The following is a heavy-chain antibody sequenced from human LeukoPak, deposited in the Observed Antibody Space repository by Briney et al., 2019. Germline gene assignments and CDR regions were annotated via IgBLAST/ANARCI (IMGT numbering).Heavy chain of an antibody. D-gene: IGHD2-8*01. J-gene: IGHJ6*02. Sequence: GASVKVSCKASGYTFTGYYMHWVRQAPGQGLEWMGWISAYNGNTNYAQKLQGRVTMTTDTSTSTAYMELRSLRSDDTAVYYCARDTGGAYYTNGVCYVGMDVWGQGTTVTVSS. CDR3: ARDTGGAYYTNGVCYVGMDV. CDR1: GYTFTGYY. V-gene: IGHV1-18*04. CDR2: ISAYNGNT.